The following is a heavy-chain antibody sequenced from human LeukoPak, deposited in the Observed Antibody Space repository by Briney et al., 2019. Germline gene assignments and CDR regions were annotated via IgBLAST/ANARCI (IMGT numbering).Heavy chain of an antibody. Sequence: PSETLSLTCTVSGGSISSYYWSWIRQPPGKGLEWIGYIYYSGSTNYNPSLKSRVTISVDTSKNQFSLKLSSVTAADTAVYYCALMWGDSSGYYYGTLDYWGQGTLVTVSP. CDR3: ALMWGDSSGYYYGTLDY. CDR1: GGSISSYY. CDR2: IYYSGST. D-gene: IGHD3-22*01. V-gene: IGHV4-59*01. J-gene: IGHJ4*02.